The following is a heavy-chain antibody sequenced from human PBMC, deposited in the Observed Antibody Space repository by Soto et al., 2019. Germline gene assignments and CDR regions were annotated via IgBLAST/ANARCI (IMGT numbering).Heavy chain of an antibody. Sequence: QVQLVQSGAEVKKPGASVKVSCKASGYTFTSYAMHWVRQAPGQRLEWMGWINAGNGNTKYSRKFQGRVTITRDTSASTAYMELSSLRSEDTAVYYCARLDSEPENFDYWGQGTLVTVSS. V-gene: IGHV1-3*01. CDR3: ARLDSEPENFDY. CDR1: GYTFTSYA. D-gene: IGHD1-1*01. J-gene: IGHJ4*02. CDR2: INAGNGNT.